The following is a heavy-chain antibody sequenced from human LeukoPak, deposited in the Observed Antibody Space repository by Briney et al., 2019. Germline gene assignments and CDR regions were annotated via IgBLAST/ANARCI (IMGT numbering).Heavy chain of an antibody. Sequence: GGSLRLSCAASGFTFSSYGMHWVRQAPGKGLEWVAVISYDGSNKYYADSVKGRFTISRDNSKNTLYPQMNSLRAEDTAVYYCAKEGNGDFDLDYWGQGTLVTVSS. CDR2: ISYDGSNK. J-gene: IGHJ4*02. CDR3: AKEGNGDFDLDY. D-gene: IGHD4-17*01. V-gene: IGHV3-30*18. CDR1: GFTFSSYG.